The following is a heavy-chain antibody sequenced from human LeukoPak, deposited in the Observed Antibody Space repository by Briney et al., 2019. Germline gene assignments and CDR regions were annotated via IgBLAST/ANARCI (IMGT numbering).Heavy chain of an antibody. D-gene: IGHD3-10*01. Sequence: GGSLRLSCAASGFTFSSYGMHWVRQAPGKGLEWVAVISYDGSNKYYADSVKGRFTISRDNSKNTLYLQMNSLRAEDTAVYYCAKDLVRGVIKYYFDYWGQGTLVTVSS. CDR3: AKDLVRGVIKYYFDY. J-gene: IGHJ4*02. V-gene: IGHV3-30*18. CDR2: ISYDGSNK. CDR1: GFTFSSYG.